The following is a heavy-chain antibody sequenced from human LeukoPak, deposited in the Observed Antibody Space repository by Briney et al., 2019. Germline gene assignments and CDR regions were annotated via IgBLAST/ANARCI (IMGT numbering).Heavy chain of an antibody. Sequence: GGSLRLSCAASGFTFSSYAMSWVRQVPGKGLEWVSGISGSGGNTHSADSVKGRFSISRDNSKNTLYLQMNSLRAEDTAVYYCAKATVTTFADYFDYWGQGTLATVSS. CDR2: ISGSGGNT. CDR3: AKATVTTFADYFDY. D-gene: IGHD4-11*01. CDR1: GFTFSSYA. V-gene: IGHV3-23*01. J-gene: IGHJ4*02.